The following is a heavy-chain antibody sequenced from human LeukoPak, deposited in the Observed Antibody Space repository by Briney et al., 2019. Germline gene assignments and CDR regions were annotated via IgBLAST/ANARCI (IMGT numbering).Heavy chain of an antibody. D-gene: IGHD6-13*01. CDR2: TSAYNGNT. V-gene: IGHV1-18*01. J-gene: IGHJ4*02. CDR1: GYTFTSNG. Sequence: ASVKVSCKASGYTFTSNGISWVRHAPGQGLERMGWTSAYNGNTNYAQKLQGRVTMTTDTSTSTAYMELRSLRSDDTAVYYCARKGTGSSSPNYYFDYWGQGTLVTVSS. CDR3: ARKGTGSSSPNYYFDY.